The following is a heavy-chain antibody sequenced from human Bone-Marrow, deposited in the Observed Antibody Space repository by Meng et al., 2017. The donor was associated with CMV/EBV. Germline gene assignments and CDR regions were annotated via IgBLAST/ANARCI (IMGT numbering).Heavy chain of an antibody. Sequence: ASVKVSCKASGYTFTDYHMHWVRQAPGQGLEWMGWINPNSGGTNYAQKFQGRVTMTRDTSISTAYMELSRLRSDDTAVYYCARGGGDSYGYSSGFDPWGQGTLVTVSS. J-gene: IGHJ5*02. D-gene: IGHD5-18*01. CDR1: GYTFTDYH. CDR3: ARGGGDSYGYSSGFDP. V-gene: IGHV1-2*02. CDR2: INPNSGGT.